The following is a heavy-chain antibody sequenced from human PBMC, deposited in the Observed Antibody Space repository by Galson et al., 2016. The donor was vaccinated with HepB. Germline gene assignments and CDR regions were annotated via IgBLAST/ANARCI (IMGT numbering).Heavy chain of an antibody. Sequence: SETLPLTCVVYDGPFSGYSWTWVRQSPGKGLAWIGEINHSGSSNYNPSLKSRVTISIDTSKNQLTLKVSSVTAADTAVYYCAVGANIKHYYYGFDVWGQGTMVTVSS. CDR1: DGPFSGYS. J-gene: IGHJ6*02. D-gene: IGHD4/OR15-4a*01. V-gene: IGHV4-34*01. CDR2: INHSGSS. CDR3: AVGANIKHYYYGFDV.